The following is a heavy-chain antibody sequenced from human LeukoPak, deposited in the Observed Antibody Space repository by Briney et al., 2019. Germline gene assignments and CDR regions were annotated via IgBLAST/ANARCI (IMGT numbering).Heavy chain of an antibody. CDR1: GFTFSSNW. CDR3: AMVDYFDY. V-gene: IGHV3-7*01. CDR2: INQYESEK. Sequence: GGSLRLSCAASGFTFSSNWMSWVRQAPGKGLEWVANINQYESEKYYVDSVKGRFTISRDNAKNSLYLQMNSLRVEDTAMYYCAMVDYFDYWGQGTLVTVSS. J-gene: IGHJ4*02. D-gene: IGHD3-10*01.